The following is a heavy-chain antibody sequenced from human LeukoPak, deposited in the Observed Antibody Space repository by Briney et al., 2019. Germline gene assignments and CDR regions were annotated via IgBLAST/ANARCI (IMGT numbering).Heavy chain of an antibody. Sequence: AGSLKLSCVASGFTFSSYGMHWVRQAPVKRLEWAPFIRLDGSNSYYADSVKGRFTISRDNSKNTLYLQMNSLRAEDTAVYYCAPPVVVIAAPFDYWGQGTLVTVSS. V-gene: IGHV3-30*02. D-gene: IGHD2-21*01. CDR3: APPVVVIAAPFDY. J-gene: IGHJ4*02. CDR1: GFTFSSYG. CDR2: IRLDGSNS.